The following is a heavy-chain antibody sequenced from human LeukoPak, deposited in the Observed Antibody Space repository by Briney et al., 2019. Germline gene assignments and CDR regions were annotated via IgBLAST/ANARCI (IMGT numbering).Heavy chain of an antibody. V-gene: IGHV3-21*01. CDR3: AREIEIYSSRYYYYMDV. D-gene: IGHD2-15*01. J-gene: IGHJ6*03. CDR1: GFTFSSYS. CDR2: ISGSSSYI. Sequence: PGGSLRLSCAASGFTFSSYSMNWVRQAPGKGLEWVSSISGSSSYIFYADSVKGRFTISRDNAKNSLYLQMNSLRVEDTAVYYCAREIEIYSSRYYYYMDVWGKGTTVTVSS.